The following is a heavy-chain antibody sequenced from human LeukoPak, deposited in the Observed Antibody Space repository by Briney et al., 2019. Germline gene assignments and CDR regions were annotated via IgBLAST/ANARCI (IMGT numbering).Heavy chain of an antibody. CDR3: ARAGWGWYYFDY. CDR1: GFTFSSYS. D-gene: IGHD3-16*01. CDR2: ISSSSSTT. Sequence: GGSLRLSCAASGFTFSSYSMNWVRQAPGKGLEWVSYISSSSSTTYYADSVKGRFTISRDNAKNSLYLQMNSLRAEDTAVYYCARAGWGWYYFDYWGQGTLVTVSS. J-gene: IGHJ4*02. V-gene: IGHV3-48*01.